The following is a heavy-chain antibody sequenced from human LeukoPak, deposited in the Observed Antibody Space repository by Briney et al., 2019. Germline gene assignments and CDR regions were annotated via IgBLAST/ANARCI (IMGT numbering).Heavy chain of an antibody. D-gene: IGHD3-22*01. CDR1: GGSISSGSYY. J-gene: IGHJ4*02. CDR3: ARATPLRTYRIVVFVTPYYFDY. V-gene: IGHV4-61*02. CDR2: IYTSGST. Sequence: PSETLSLTCTVSGGSISSGSYYWSWIRQPAGKGLEWIGRIYTSGSTNYNPSLKSRVTISVDTSKNQFSLKLSSVTAADTAVYYCARATPLRTYRIVVFVTPYYFDYWGQGTLVTASS.